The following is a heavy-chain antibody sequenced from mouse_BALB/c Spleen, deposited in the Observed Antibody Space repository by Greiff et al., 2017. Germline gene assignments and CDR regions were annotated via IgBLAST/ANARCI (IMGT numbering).Heavy chain of an antibody. Sequence: QVHVKQSGPGLVQPSQSLSITCTVSGFSLTSYGVHWVRQSPGKGLEWLGVIWSGGSTDYNAAFISRLSISKDNSKSQVFFKMNSLQADDTAIYYCASIYGTSLDYWGQGTTLTVSS. V-gene: IGHV2-4-1*01. CDR1: GFSLTSYG. CDR3: ASIYGTSLDY. D-gene: IGHD2-1*01. CDR2: IWSGGST. J-gene: IGHJ2*01.